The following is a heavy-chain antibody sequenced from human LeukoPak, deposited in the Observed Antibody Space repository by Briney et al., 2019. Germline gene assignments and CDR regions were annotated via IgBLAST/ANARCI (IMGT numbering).Heavy chain of an antibody. D-gene: IGHD3-10*01. CDR1: GFTFSSYW. V-gene: IGHV3-74*01. Sequence: GGSLRLSCGASGFTFSSYWMHWVRQAPGKGLVWVSRINNDGSSTSYADSVQGRFTISRDNAKNTLYLQMNSLRAEDTAVYYCAKERGGGDYVDYWGQGTLVTVSS. CDR3: AKERGGGDYVDY. CDR2: INNDGSST. J-gene: IGHJ4*02.